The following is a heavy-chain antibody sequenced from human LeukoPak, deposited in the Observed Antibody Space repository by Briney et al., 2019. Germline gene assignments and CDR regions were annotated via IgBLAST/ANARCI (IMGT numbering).Heavy chain of an antibody. Sequence: GSLRLSCAASGFTFSSYAMSWVRQAPGKGLEWVSAISGSGGSTYYADSVKGRFTISRDNSRNTLYLQMNSLRAEDTAVYYCAKVSGSSGWLSPDYYYYYGMDVWGQGTTVTVSS. J-gene: IGHJ6*02. CDR2: ISGSGGST. CDR3: AKVSGSSGWLSPDYYYYYGMDV. CDR1: GFTFSSYA. V-gene: IGHV3-23*01. D-gene: IGHD6-19*01.